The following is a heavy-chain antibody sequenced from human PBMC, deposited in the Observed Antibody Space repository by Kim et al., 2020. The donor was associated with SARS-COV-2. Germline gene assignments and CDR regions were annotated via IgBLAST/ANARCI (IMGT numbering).Heavy chain of an antibody. CDR3: AKESGSGSYYAWTYYYYGMDV. Sequence: GGSLRLSCAASGFTFGSYGMHWVRQAPGKGLEWVAVISYDGSNKYYADSVKGRFTISRDNSKNTLYLQMNSLRAEDTAVYYCAKESGSGSYYAWTYYYYGMDVWGQGTTVTVSS. D-gene: IGHD3-10*01. J-gene: IGHJ6*02. CDR2: ISYDGSNK. CDR1: GFTFGSYG. V-gene: IGHV3-30*18.